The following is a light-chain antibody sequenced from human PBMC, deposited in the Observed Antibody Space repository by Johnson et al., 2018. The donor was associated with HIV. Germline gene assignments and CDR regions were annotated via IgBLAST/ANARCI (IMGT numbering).Light chain of an antibody. V-gene: IGLV1-51*01. CDR1: SSDMGNYA. Sequence: QSVLTQPPSVSAAPGQKVTISCSGSSSDMGNYAVSWYQQLPGTAPKLLIYDNNKRPSGIPDRFSGSKSGTSATLGITGLQTGDEADYYCGTWDSSLSDPNYVCGTWTKVTVL. CDR2: DNN. J-gene: IGLJ1*01. CDR3: GTWDSSLSDPNYV.